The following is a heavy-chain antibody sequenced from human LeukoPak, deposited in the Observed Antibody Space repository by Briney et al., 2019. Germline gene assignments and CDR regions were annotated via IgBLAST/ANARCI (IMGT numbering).Heavy chain of an antibody. CDR1: GYSISSGFY. V-gene: IGHV4-61*01. Sequence: SETLSLTCSVSGYSISSGFYWSWIRQPPGKGLEWIGYIYYSGSTNYNPSLKSRVTISVDTSKNQFSLKLSSVTAADTAVYYCASGCGGDCYSMYNWFDPWGQGTLVTVSS. CDR3: ASGCGGDCYSMYNWFDP. D-gene: IGHD2-21*02. J-gene: IGHJ5*02. CDR2: IYYSGST.